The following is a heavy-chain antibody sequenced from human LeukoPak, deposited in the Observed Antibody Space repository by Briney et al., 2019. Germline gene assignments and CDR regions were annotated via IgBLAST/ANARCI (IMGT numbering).Heavy chain of an antibody. CDR3: ARGTSGSYYGRAFDI. CDR2: ISSSSSYI. J-gene: IGHJ3*02. V-gene: IGHV3-21*01. Sequence: PGGSLRLSCAASGFTFSSYSMNWVRQAPGKGLEWVSSISSSSSYIYYADSVKGRFTISRDNAKNSLYLQMNSLRAEDTAVYYCARGTSGSYYGRAFDIWGQGTMVTVSS. D-gene: IGHD1-26*01. CDR1: GFTFSSYS.